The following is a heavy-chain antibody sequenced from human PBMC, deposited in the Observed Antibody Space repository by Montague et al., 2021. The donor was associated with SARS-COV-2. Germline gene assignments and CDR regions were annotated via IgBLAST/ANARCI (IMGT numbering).Heavy chain of an antibody. J-gene: IGHJ6*02. CDR1: GGSISSGGYY. V-gene: IGHV4-31*03. D-gene: IGHD2-2*01. CDR3: ATESLGYCSSTSCYGPHYGMDV. CDR2: TYYSGST. Sequence: TLSLTCTVSGGSISSGGYYWSWIRQHPGKGLEWIGYTYYSGSTYYXPSLKSRVTISVDTSKNQFSLKLSSVTAADTAVYYCATESLGYCSSTSCYGPHYGMDVWGQGTTVTVSS.